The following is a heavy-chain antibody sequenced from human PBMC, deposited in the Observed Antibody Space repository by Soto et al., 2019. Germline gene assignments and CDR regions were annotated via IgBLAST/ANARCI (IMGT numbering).Heavy chain of an antibody. CDR1: GYTFTSYY. V-gene: IGHV1-46*03. CDR2: INPSGGST. Sequence: ASVKVSCKASGYTFTSYYMHWVRQAPGQGLEWMGIINPSGGSTSYAQKFQGRVTMTRDTSTSAVYMELSSLRSEDTAVYYCARAPDCDFWRRTKDSRIDYWGQGTLVTVS. D-gene: IGHD3-3*01. J-gene: IGHJ4*02. CDR3: ARAPDCDFWRRTKDSRIDY.